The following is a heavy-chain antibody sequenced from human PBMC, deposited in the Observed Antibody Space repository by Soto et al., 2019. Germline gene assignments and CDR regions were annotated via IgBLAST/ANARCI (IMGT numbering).Heavy chain of an antibody. V-gene: IGHV3-23*01. CDR2: ISGSGGST. Sequence: GGSLRLSCAASGFTFSSYAMSWVRQAPGKGLEWVSAISGSGGSTYYVDSVKGRFTISRDNSKNTLYLQMNSLRAEDTAVYYCAKGGQQWLEVDYWGQGTQVTVSS. D-gene: IGHD6-19*01. CDR1: GFTFSSYA. CDR3: AKGGQQWLEVDY. J-gene: IGHJ4*02.